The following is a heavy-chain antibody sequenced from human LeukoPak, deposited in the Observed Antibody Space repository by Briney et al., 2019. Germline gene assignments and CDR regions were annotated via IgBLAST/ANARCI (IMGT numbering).Heavy chain of an antibody. CDR2: IYSGGST. CDR1: GFTVSSNY. Sequence: GGSLRLSCAASGFTVSSNYMSWVRQAPGKGLEWVSVIYSGGSTYYADSVKGRFTISRDNSKNTPYLQMNSLRAEDTAVYYCAKVRDSYSDYWGQGTLVTVSS. J-gene: IGHJ4*02. D-gene: IGHD4-4*01. V-gene: IGHV3-66*01. CDR3: AKVRDSYSDY.